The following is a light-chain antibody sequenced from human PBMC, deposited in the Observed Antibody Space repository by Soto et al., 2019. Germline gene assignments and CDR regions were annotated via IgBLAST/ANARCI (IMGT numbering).Light chain of an antibody. CDR2: SNN. J-gene: IGLJ1*01. CDR1: SSNIGSNS. Sequence: QSVLTQPPSASGTPGQRVTISCSGSSSNIGSNSVSWYQQLPGTAPKLLIYSNNQRPSGVPDRFSGSKSGTSASLAISGLQSGDEADYYCAAWDDSLNGYVFGTGIKGTVL. CDR3: AAWDDSLNGYV. V-gene: IGLV1-44*01.